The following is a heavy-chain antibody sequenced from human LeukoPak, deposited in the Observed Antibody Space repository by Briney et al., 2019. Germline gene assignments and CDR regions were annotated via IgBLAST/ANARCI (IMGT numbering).Heavy chain of an antibody. Sequence: NASETLSLTCAVYGGAFSSYYWSWIRQPPGKGLEWSGQIDHSGSTNFNPSLKSRVTMSVDTTRKRVSLNLNSVTAADTAVYYCARVLLVTPVAAFDVWGQGTMVAVSS. V-gene: IGHV4-34*01. J-gene: IGHJ3*01. CDR2: IDHSGST. CDR1: GGAFSSYY. D-gene: IGHD4-23*01. CDR3: ARVLLVTPVAAFDV.